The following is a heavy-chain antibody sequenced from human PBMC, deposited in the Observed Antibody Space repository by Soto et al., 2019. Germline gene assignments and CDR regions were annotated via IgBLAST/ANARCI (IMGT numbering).Heavy chain of an antibody. CDR2: IIPIFGTA. J-gene: IGHJ6*02. D-gene: IGHD1-1*01. CDR3: ARWETKLEGDSLLFYYGMDV. CDR1: GGTFSSYA. V-gene: IGHV1-69*13. Sequence: ASVKVSCKASGGTFSSYAISWVRQAPGQGLEWMGGIIPIFGTANYAQKFQGRVTITADESTSTAYMELSSLRSEDTAVYYCARWETKLEGDSLLFYYGMDVWGQGTTVTVSS.